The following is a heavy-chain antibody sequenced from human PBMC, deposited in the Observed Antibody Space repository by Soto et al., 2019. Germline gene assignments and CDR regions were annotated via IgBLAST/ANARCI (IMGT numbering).Heavy chain of an antibody. CDR1: GGSFSSYA. J-gene: IGHJ4*02. Sequence: QVQLVQSGAEVKKPGSSVKVSCKASGGSFSSYAISWVRQAPGQGLEWMGGIIPIFGAANYAQKFQGRVTITADESTSTAYKDLRSLRAADTAVYFCARAKGGGTLKYYFDYWGQGSLVTVSS. V-gene: IGHV1-69*01. CDR3: ARAKGGGTLKYYFDY. D-gene: IGHD1-26*01. CDR2: IIPIFGAA.